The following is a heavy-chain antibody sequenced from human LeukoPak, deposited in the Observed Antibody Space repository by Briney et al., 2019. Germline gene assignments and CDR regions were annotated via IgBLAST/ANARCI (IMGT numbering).Heavy chain of an antibody. CDR1: GYTFSSHY. CDR2: INPSGTGT. D-gene: IGHD3-16*02. V-gene: IGHV1-46*01. J-gene: IGHJ5*02. CDR3: ARGPLIGGDNWFDP. Sequence: ASVKVSCKASGYTFSSHYMHWVRPAAGQGLEWMGIINPSGTGTSYAQKFQGRVTMTRDTSTSTAYMELSSLRSDDTAVYYCARGPLIGGDNWFDPWGQGTLVTVSS.